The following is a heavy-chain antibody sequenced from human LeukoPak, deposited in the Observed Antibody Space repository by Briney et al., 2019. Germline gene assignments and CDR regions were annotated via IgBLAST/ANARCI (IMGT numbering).Heavy chain of an antibody. CDR2: ISSIGSTI. CDR3: ARGNWAEDGYFDY. V-gene: IGHV3-48*03. J-gene: IGHJ4*02. CDR1: GFTFGSYE. D-gene: IGHD7-27*01. Sequence: GGSLRLSCAASGFTFGSYEMNWVRQAPGKGLEWVSYISSIGSTIYYADSVKGRFTISRDNAKNSLYLQMNSLRAEDTAVYYCARGNWAEDGYFDYWGQGTLVTVSS.